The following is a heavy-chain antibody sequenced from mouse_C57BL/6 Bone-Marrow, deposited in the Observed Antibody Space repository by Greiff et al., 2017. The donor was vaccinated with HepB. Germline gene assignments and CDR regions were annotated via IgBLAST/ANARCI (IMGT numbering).Heavy chain of an antibody. V-gene: IGHV5-12*01. Sequence: EVKVVESGGGLVQPGGSLKLSCAASGFTFSDYYMYWVRQTPEKRLEWVAYISNGGGSTYYPDTVKGRFTIARDNAKNTLYLQMSRLKSEDTAMYDCARQLRPLDYAMDYWGQGTSVTVSS. CDR3: ARQLRPLDYAMDY. J-gene: IGHJ4*01. CDR2: ISNGGGST. CDR1: GFTFSDYY. D-gene: IGHD3-2*02.